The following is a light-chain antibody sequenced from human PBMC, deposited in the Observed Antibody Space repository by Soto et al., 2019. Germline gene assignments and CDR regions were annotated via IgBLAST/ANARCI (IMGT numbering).Light chain of an antibody. CDR1: QSISSG. Sequence: DIQMTQSPSTLSASVGDRVTITCRASQSISSGLAGYQQKPGKAPKLLIYKSSSLERGVPSRFSGSGSGTEFTLTISSLQPDDFATYYCQQYNSYRRTFGQGTKVEIK. V-gene: IGKV1-5*03. CDR3: QQYNSYRRT. CDR2: KSS. J-gene: IGKJ1*01.